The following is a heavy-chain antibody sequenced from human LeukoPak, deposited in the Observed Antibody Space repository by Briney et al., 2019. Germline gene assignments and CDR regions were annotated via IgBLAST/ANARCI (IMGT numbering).Heavy chain of an antibody. J-gene: IGHJ4*02. D-gene: IGHD3-9*01. CDR3: ARVPGLLRYFDWLLAAENDY. V-gene: IGHV3-7*01. CDR1: GLTFSSYW. Sequence: GGSLRLSCAASGLTFSSYWMSWVRQAPGKGLEWVANIKQDGSEKYYVDSVKGRFTISRDNAKNSLYLQMNSLRAEDTAVYYCARVPGLLRYFDWLLAAENDYWGQGTLVTVSS. CDR2: IKQDGSEK.